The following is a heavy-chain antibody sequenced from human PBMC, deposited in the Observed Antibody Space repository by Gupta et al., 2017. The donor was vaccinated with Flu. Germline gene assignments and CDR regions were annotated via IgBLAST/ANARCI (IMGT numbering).Heavy chain of an antibody. Sequence: DVQLLESGGGLVQPGGSLRLSCAASGFIFSNYAMTWIRQAPGKGLEWVAFISASGASTHYADSVKGRFTVSRDNSQSTLYVQMTSLRGDDTAVYYCAKVGPMYYFDYWGQGTLATVFS. CDR3: AKVGPMYYFDY. V-gene: IGHV3-23*01. J-gene: IGHJ4*02. CDR2: ISASGAST. CDR1: GFIFSNYA.